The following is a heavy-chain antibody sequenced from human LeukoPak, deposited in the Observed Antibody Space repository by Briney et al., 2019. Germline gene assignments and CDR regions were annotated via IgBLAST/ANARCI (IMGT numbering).Heavy chain of an antibody. CDR3: VKALSDSGSFDY. CDR1: GVTFSSYA. CDR2: ICGSGDKI. J-gene: IGHJ4*02. V-gene: IGHV3-23*01. D-gene: IGHD5-12*01. Sequence: GGSLRLSCAASGVTFSSYAMSWVRQAPGKGLEWVSAICGSGDKIFYPHSVKRRSTISRDNSNNTLYLQMNSLSAEETVVYYSVKALSDSGSFDYWCEGSLVTVAS.